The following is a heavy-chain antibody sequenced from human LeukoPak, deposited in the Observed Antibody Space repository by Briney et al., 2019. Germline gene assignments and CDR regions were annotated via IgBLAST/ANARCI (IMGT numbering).Heavy chain of an antibody. CDR3: IAHFPYFYGFDV. CDR1: GFTIGTTW. CDR2: IKSEGEGATT. V-gene: IGHV3-15*01. Sequence: GGSLRLSCVSSGFTIGTTWMSWVRQAPGKGLEWLGHIKSEGEGATTDYAAPAKGRFAISRDDSKNMIYLQMSSLKIDDTAIYYCIAHFPYFYGFDVWGKGTTVTVSS. D-gene: IGHD3-3*02. J-gene: IGHJ6*04.